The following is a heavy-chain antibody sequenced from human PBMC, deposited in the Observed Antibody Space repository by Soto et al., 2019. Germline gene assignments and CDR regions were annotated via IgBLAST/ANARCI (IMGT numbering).Heavy chain of an antibody. D-gene: IGHD3-10*01. V-gene: IGHV3-23*01. CDR2: VSTNGRST. J-gene: IGHJ6*02. CDR3: AKDRAFNYFYGMDV. CDR1: GLAFGNYA. Sequence: GGSLRLSCRASGLAFGNYAMNWVRQVPGRGLEWVAGVSTNGRSTYYADSVRGRFTISRDNSKITVYLQMNSLRAEDTAVYYCAKDRAFNYFYGMDVWGQGTTVTV.